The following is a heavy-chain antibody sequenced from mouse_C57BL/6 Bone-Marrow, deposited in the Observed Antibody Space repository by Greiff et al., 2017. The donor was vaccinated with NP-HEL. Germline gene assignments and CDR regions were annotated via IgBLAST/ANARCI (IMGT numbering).Heavy chain of an antibody. J-gene: IGHJ3*01. Sequence: QVQLQQPGAELVKPGASVKMSCKASGYTFTSYWITWVKQRPGQGLEWIGDIYPGSGSTNYNEKFKSKATRTVDTSSSTAYMQLSSLTSEDSAVYYCARGIYDGYYWFAYWGQGTLVTVSA. CDR3: ARGIYDGYYWFAY. CDR1: GYTFTSYW. CDR2: IYPGSGST. V-gene: IGHV1-55*01. D-gene: IGHD2-3*01.